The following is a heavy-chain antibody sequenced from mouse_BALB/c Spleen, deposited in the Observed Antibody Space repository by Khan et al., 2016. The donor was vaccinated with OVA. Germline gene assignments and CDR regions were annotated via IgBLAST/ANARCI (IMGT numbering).Heavy chain of an antibody. Sequence: VQLQQSGPDLVKPGASVKMSCKASGYTFTNYVMHWVKQKPGQGLEWIGYINHENDGIRSNEKFKGKATLTSDKSSNTAYMALSSLTSEDSAVXYCARKSSNWDFSLASWGHGTLVTFSA. V-gene: IGHV1S136*01. D-gene: IGHD4-1*01. CDR3: ARKSSNWDFSLAS. CDR1: GYTFTNYV. CDR2: INHENDGI. J-gene: IGHJ3*01.